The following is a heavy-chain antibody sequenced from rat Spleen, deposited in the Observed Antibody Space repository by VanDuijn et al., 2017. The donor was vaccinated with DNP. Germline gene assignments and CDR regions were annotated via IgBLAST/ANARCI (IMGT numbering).Heavy chain of an antibody. D-gene: IGHD1-12*01. J-gene: IGHJ4*01. Sequence: EVQLVESGGDLVQPGRSLKVSCVASGFTFSNYDMAWVRQAPVKGLAWVATISPSGGSTYYRDSVKGRFTVSRDYGKSSLYLQMDSLRSEDTATYYCARHNAAYYAMDAWGQGTSVTVSS. CDR3: ARHNAAYYAMDA. V-gene: IGHV5-25*01. CDR1: GFTFSNYD. CDR2: ISPSGGST.